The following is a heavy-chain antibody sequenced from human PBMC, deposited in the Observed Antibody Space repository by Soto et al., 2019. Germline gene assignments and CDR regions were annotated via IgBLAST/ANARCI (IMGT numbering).Heavy chain of an antibody. CDR3: TRADSDVVILPDVRPLFDL. D-gene: IGHD2-21*02. Sequence: QVQLVQSGAEVKKPGASVKVSCKTSGYDFFKYNMHWVRQAPGQGLEWMGVINPNGGYTWHTQKYQGRVIMTKDTSSKIVYMELSGLTSEDTAMYYCTRADSDVVILPDVRPLFDLWGQGALVTVSS. CDR1: GYDFFKYN. V-gene: IGHV1-46*01. J-gene: IGHJ4*02. CDR2: INPNGGYT.